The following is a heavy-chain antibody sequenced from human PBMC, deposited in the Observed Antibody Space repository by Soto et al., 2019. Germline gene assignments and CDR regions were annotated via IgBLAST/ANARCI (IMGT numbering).Heavy chain of an antibody. CDR2: IYYSGST. CDR3: ARWALGRYQGSGCFDP. V-gene: IGHV4-61*01. Sequence: SETLSLTCTVSGGSVSSGSYYWSWIRQPPGKGLEWIGYIYYSGSTNYNPSLKSRVTISVDTSKNQFSLKLSSVTAADTAVYYCARWALGRYQGSGCFDPWGQGTLVTVSS. J-gene: IGHJ5*02. D-gene: IGHD2-2*01. CDR1: GGSVSSGSYY.